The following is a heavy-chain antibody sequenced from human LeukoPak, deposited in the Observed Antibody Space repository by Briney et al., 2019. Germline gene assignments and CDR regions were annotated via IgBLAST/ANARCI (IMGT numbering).Heavy chain of an antibody. CDR2: IYCDGSKT. CDR3: ARRAELGMRYFDF. D-gene: IGHD7-27*01. V-gene: IGHV5-51*01. J-gene: IGHJ5*01. Sequence: GESLKISCQASGYTFTDYWVGWVRQMPGKGLEWMGIIYCDGSKTTYSPAFQRQVTISVDKSTSTAYLQWSSLKASDTAIYFCARRAELGMRYFDFWGQGALLVVSS. CDR1: GYTFTDYW.